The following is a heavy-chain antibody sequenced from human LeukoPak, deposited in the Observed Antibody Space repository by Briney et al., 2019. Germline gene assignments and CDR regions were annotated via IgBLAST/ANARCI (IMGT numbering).Heavy chain of an antibody. Sequence: GASVKVSCKASGGTFSNYAICWVRQAPGQGLEWMGGIIPIFHTTNYAQKFQGRVTITADESTSTAYMELSSLRSEDTAVYYCTRGWYCSSTSCYTGDYYYYAMDVWGQGTTVTVS. D-gene: IGHD2-2*02. J-gene: IGHJ6*02. V-gene: IGHV1-69*13. CDR2: IIPIFHTT. CDR1: GGTFSNYA. CDR3: TRGWYCSSTSCYTGDYYYYAMDV.